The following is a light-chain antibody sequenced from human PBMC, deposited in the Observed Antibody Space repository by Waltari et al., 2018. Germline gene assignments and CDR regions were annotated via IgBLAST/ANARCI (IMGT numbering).Light chain of an antibody. J-gene: IGLJ1*01. CDR2: DVT. CDR3: SSYRKSSTAGGV. V-gene: IGLV2-14*03. Sequence: QSALTQPASVSGSPGQSITISCTGTSSDVGGYNYVSWYQQHPGNAPKRMIYDVTNRASGGSRRFTGSKSGNTASLTISGLQTDDEADYYCSSYRKSSTAGGVFGTGTKVTVL. CDR1: SSDVGGYNY.